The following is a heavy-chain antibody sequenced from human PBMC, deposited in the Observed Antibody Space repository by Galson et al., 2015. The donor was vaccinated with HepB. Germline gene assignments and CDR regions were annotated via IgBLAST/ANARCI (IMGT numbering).Heavy chain of an antibody. CDR3: ARAQPARGHLHYFDF. J-gene: IGHJ4*02. D-gene: IGHD2-15*01. CDR1: GDSVSSDNTA. V-gene: IGHV6-1*01. Sequence: CAISGDSVSSDNTAWNWIRQSPSRGLEWLGRTYYESKWSNDYAASVKSRITINPDTANNQFSLQLNSVTPDDSAVYFCARAQPARGHLHYFDFWGQGAQVTVSS. CDR2: TYYESKWSN.